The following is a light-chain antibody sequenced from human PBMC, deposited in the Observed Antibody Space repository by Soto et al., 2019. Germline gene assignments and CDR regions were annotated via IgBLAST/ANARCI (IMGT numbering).Light chain of an antibody. CDR2: GAS. CDR1: RTINTY. CDR3: LQDYNYPWT. V-gene: IGKV1-39*01. J-gene: IGKJ1*01. Sequence: DVRMTQSPSSLSASVGDTITITCRASRTINTYLNWFQQKPGEPPRLLIYGASTLHDGVPSRFSGSGSGADFTLTISGLQPEDFASYYCLQDYNYPWTFGQGTKVEIK.